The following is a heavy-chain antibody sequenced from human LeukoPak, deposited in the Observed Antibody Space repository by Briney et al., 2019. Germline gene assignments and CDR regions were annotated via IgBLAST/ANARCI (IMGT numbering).Heavy chain of an antibody. V-gene: IGHV3-49*04. Sequence: GRSLRLSCTASGFTFGDYAMSWVRQAPGKGLEWVGFIRSKAYGGTTEYAASVKGRFTISRDDSKSIAYLQMNSLKTEDTAVYYCTRDSVVVPAAIDLFDYWGQGTLVTVSS. CDR1: GFTFGDYA. CDR3: TRDSVVVPAAIDLFDY. D-gene: IGHD2-2*01. J-gene: IGHJ4*02. CDR2: IRSKAYGGTT.